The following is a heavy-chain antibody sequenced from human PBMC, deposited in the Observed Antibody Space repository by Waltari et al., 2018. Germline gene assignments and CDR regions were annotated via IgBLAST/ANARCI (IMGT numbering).Heavy chain of an antibody. V-gene: IGHV3-30-3*01. J-gene: IGHJ4*02. CDR1: GFTFSSYA. D-gene: IGHD4-4*01. CDR3: ARDSPTGDY. CDR2: IAYDGSNK. Sequence: QVQLVESGGGVVQPGRSLRLSCAASGFTFSSYAMHWVRQAPGKGLEWGAVIAYDGSNKYYADSVKGRFTISRDNSKNTLYLQMNSLRAEDTAVYYCARDSPTGDYWGQGTLVTVSS.